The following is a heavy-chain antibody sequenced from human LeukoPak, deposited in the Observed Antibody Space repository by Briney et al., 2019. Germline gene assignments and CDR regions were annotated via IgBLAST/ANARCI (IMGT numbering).Heavy chain of an antibody. CDR2: IGWNSGAI. CDR1: GFTFDDYA. V-gene: IGHV3-9*01. D-gene: IGHD4-17*01. CDR3: AKEIWPTVTTPGRTYFDY. Sequence: SGGSLRLSCAASGFTFDDYAMHWVRQTPGKGLEWVSGIGWNSGAIGYADSVKGRFIISRDNARNSLYLQMNSLRADDTAVYYCAKEIWPTVTTPGRTYFDYWGQGTLVTVSS. J-gene: IGHJ4*02.